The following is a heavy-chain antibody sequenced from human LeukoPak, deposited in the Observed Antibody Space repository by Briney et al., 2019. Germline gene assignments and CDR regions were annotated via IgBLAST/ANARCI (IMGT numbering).Heavy chain of an antibody. Sequence: PGMSLRLSCAASGFTFRSYAIHWVRQAPGKGLEWVAVISYDGENEYYADSVKGRFTISRDNSKNTLYLQMNSLRAEDTAVYYCAREKGRLWKDSSGYYFDYWGQGTLVTVSS. CDR2: ISYDGENE. J-gene: IGHJ4*02. CDR1: GFTFRSYA. V-gene: IGHV3-30*04. CDR3: AREKGRLWKDSSGYYFDY. D-gene: IGHD3-22*01.